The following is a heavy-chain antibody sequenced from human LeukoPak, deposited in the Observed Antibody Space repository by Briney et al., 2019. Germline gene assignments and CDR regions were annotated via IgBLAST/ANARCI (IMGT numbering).Heavy chain of an antibody. CDR3: ARESLLWFGEFGRDYYYMDV. D-gene: IGHD3-10*01. J-gene: IGHJ6*03. CDR2: ISSSGSTI. CDR1: GFTFSSYE. Sequence: PGGSLRLSCAASGFTFSSYEMNWVRQAPGKGLEWVSYISSSGSTIYYADSVKGRFTISRDNAKNSLYLQMNSLRAEDTAVYYCARESLLWFGEFGRDYYYMDVWGKGTTVTISS. V-gene: IGHV3-48*03.